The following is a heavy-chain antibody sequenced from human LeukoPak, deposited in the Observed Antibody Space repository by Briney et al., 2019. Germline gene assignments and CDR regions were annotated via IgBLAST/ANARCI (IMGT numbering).Heavy chain of an antibody. CDR1: GGSISSYY. Sequence: SETLSLTCTVSGGSISSYYWSWIRQPPGKGLEWIGYIYYSGSTNYNPSLKSRVTISVDRSKNQFSLKLNSVTAADTAVYYCARGRGVGAPSGYFDYWGQGTLVTVSS. J-gene: IGHJ4*02. CDR2: IYYSGST. CDR3: ARGRGVGAPSGYFDY. D-gene: IGHD1-26*01. V-gene: IGHV4-59*12.